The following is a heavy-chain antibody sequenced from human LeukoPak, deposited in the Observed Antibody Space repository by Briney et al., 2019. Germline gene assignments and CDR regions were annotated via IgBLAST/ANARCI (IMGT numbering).Heavy chain of an antibody. CDR3: ARDPYYYDSGSFAAFDI. Sequence: GGSLRLSCAASGFTFSRSWMSWVRQAPGKGLEWVANIKEDGSKTFYVDSVKGRFTISRDNAKNSLYLQMNSLRAEDTAVYYCARDPYYYDSGSFAAFDIWGQGTMVTVSS. CDR1: GFTFSRSW. J-gene: IGHJ3*02. D-gene: IGHD3-10*01. CDR2: IKEDGSKT. V-gene: IGHV3-7*01.